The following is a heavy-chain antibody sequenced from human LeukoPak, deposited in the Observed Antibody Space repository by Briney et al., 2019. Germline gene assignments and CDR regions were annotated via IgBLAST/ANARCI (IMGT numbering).Heavy chain of an antibody. CDR2: ISYDGRNK. V-gene: IGHV3-30*04. CDR1: RFTFSSYA. Sequence: GGSLRLSCAASRFTFSSYAVHWVRQAPGKGLEWVAVISYDGRNKYYAHSVRGRFTISRDNSKNTLYLQMNSLRAEDTAVYFCARDGYGLDTPMVSTIFDSWGQGTPVTVSS. CDR3: ARDGYGLDTPMVSTIFDS. D-gene: IGHD5-18*01. J-gene: IGHJ4*02.